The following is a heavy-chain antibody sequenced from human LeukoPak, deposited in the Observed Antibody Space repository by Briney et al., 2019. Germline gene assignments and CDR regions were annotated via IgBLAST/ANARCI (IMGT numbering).Heavy chain of an antibody. CDR1: GFTFSSYS. J-gene: IGHJ4*02. V-gene: IGHV3-48*01. D-gene: IGHD4-17*01. CDR2: ISSSSSTI. Sequence: GGSLRLSCAASGFTFSSYSMNWVRQAPGKGLEWVSYISSSSSTIYYADSVKGRFTISRDNAKNSLYLQMNSLRAEDTAVYYCATRPSSYGDYFDYWGQGTLVTVSS. CDR3: ATRPSSYGDYFDY.